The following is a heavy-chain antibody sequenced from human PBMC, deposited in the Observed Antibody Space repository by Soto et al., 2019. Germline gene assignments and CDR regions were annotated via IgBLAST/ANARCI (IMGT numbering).Heavy chain of an antibody. V-gene: IGHV4-31*03. CDR2: IYYSGTT. J-gene: IGHJ6*02. CDR3: ARDHKWDGMDV. CDR1: GGSFSSDSFI. Sequence: QVQLEESGPGLVKPSQTLSLTCSVSGGSFSSDSFIWSWVRQFPGKGLEWIGYIYYSGTTYYNPSLRSRVTMSVDTSKNQFSLHLSSVTAADTAVYYCARDHKWDGMDVWGQGATVTVSS. D-gene: IGHD1-26*01.